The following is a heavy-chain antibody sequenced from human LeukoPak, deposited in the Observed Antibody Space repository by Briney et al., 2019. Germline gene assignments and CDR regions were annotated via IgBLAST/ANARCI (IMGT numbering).Heavy chain of an antibody. CDR3: ARSYKGVVITYSFDY. J-gene: IGHJ4*02. CDR1: GYTFTSYA. V-gene: IGHV7-4-1*02. CDR2: INTNTGNP. D-gene: IGHD3-3*01. Sequence: ASVKVSCKASGYTFTSYAMNWERQATGQGLEWMGWINTNTGNPTYAQGFTGRFVFSLDTSVSTAYLQISSLKAEDTAVYYCARSYKGVVITYSFDYWGQGTLVTVSS.